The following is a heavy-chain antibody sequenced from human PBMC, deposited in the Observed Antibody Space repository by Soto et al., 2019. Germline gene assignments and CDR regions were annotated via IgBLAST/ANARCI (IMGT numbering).Heavy chain of an antibody. CDR3: AKDRGGAAAGPTKFYGMDV. V-gene: IGHV3-23*01. J-gene: IGHJ6*02. CDR1: GFTFSSYA. D-gene: IGHD6-13*01. CDR2: ISGSGDST. Sequence: EVQLLESGGGLVQPGGSLRLSCAASGFTFSSYAMSWVRQAPGKGLEWVSVISGSGDSTYYADSVRGRFTISRDNSKNTPYLQMNSLRAEDTAVYYCAKDRGGAAAGPTKFYGMDVWGQGTTVTVSS.